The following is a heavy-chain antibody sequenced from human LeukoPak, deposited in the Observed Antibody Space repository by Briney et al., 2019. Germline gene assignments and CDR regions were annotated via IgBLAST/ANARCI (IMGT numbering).Heavy chain of an antibody. Sequence: PGGSLRLSCAASGFTFSDYYMSWIRQAPGKGLEGVSYISTSGDTIYYADSVKGRFTVSRDNAKNSLYLQMDSLRAEDTAVYYCARVRAVGSRASYWGQGTLVTVSS. CDR1: GFTFSDYY. V-gene: IGHV3-11*04. CDR2: ISTSGDTI. D-gene: IGHD2-15*01. CDR3: ARVRAVGSRASY. J-gene: IGHJ4*02.